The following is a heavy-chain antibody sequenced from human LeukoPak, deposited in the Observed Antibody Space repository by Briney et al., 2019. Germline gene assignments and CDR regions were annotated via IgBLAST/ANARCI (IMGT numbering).Heavy chain of an antibody. CDR2: ISVSGGST. D-gene: IGHD1-7*01. CDR3: ARARPQAGTTSWFDT. V-gene: IGHV3-23*01. Sequence: GGSLRLSCAASGFTFSSYAISWVRHAPGKGLEWVSAISVSGGSTYYADSVKGRFTISRDNSKNTLYLQMKSLRVEDTAVYYCARARPQAGTTSWFDTWGQGALVTVSS. J-gene: IGHJ5*02. CDR1: GFTFSSYA.